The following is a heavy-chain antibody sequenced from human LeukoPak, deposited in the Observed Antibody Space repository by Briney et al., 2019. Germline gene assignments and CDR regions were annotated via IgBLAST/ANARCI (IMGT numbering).Heavy chain of an antibody. D-gene: IGHD4-17*01. V-gene: IGHV3-11*01. Sequence: GGSLRLSCAASGFTFSDYYMTCLRQAPGKGLEWVSYISSSGTTIYYADSVKGRFTISRDNARRSLYLQMNSLSAEDTAIYYCARDCGYADYFGGGLDPWGQGTLVTVSS. CDR1: GFTFSDYY. CDR2: ISSSGTTI. CDR3: ARDCGYADYFGGGLDP. J-gene: IGHJ5*02.